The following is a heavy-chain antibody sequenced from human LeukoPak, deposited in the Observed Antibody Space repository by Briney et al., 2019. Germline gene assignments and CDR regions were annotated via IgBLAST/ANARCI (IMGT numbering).Heavy chain of an antibody. D-gene: IGHD6-19*01. J-gene: IGHJ4*02. CDR3: ARDLYSSGLRGDY. CDR2: INTNTGNP. Sequence: GASVKVSCKASGYTIARYGINWVRQAPGQGLEWMGWINTNTGNPTYAQGFTGRFVFSLDTSVSTAYLQISSLKAEDTAVYYCARDLYSSGLRGDYWGQGTLVTVST. CDR1: GYTIARYG. V-gene: IGHV7-4-1*02.